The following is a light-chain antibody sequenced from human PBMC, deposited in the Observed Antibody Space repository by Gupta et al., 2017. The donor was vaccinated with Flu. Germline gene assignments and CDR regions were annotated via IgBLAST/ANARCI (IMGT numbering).Light chain of an antibody. J-gene: IGLJ1*01. V-gene: IGLV2-14*04. CDR1: SSDVGGCNS. Sequence: ITISCTGTSSDVGGCNSVSWYQQYPGKAPKLIIYDVTNRPSGVSNRFSGSKSGNTASLTISGLQAEDEADYYCSSCMSSNTPYVFGTGTKVTVL. CDR3: SSCMSSNTPYV. CDR2: DVT.